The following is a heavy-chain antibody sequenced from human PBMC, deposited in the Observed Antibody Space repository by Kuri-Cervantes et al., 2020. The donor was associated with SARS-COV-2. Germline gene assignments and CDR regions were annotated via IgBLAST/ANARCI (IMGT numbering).Heavy chain of an antibody. CDR1: GFSFSNYA. J-gene: IGHJ4*02. V-gene: IGHV3-30-3*01. Sequence: GGSLRLSCAASGFSFSNYAMHWVRQAPGKGLEWVAVISYDGSNKYYADSVKGRFTISRDNSKSTLYLQMNSLRAEDTAVYYCVKGLQSLEWLPLGYWGQGTLVTVSS. CDR3: VKGLQSLEWLPLGY. CDR2: ISYDGSNK. D-gene: IGHD3-3*01.